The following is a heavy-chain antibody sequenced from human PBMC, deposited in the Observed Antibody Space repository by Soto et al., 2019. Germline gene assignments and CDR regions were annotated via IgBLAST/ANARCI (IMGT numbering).Heavy chain of an antibody. V-gene: IGHV3-23*01. Sequence: EVQLLESGGGLVQPGGSLKLSCAASGFIFSRYAMTWVRQGPGKGLEWVSGISGSGGTTYSADSVKGRFTISRDNSQNTLFLQMNSLRVEDTAIYYCAKEDWSRYGPHGLDVWGQGTTVTVSS. D-gene: IGHD3-9*01. CDR3: AKEDWSRYGPHGLDV. CDR2: ISGSGGTT. J-gene: IGHJ6*02. CDR1: GFIFSRYA.